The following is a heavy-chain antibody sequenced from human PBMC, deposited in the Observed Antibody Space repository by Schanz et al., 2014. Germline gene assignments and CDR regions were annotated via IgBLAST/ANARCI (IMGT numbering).Heavy chain of an antibody. CDR3: AKVRYSSGWRGDYFAE. CDR2: ITASGVDT. J-gene: IGHJ4*02. V-gene: IGHV3-23*01. D-gene: IGHD6-25*01. Sequence: DVHLLESGGGLVQPGGSLRLSCAASEFTFSTDAMSGARQAPGQGLEWISVITASGVDTYYADSRKGRFTISTDNSKNTLFRQMNSLSADDSAVDCCAKVRYSSGWRGDYFAEWGQGTLVTVAS. CDR1: EFTFSTDA.